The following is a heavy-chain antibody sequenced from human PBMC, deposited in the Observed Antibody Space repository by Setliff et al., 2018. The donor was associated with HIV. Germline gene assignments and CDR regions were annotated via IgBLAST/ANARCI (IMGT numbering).Heavy chain of an antibody. CDR1: GFSFSSSV. CDR3: ARGDTTPIYPNYMDD. D-gene: IGHD2-21*02. J-gene: IGHJ6*03. V-gene: IGHV3-21*01. CDR2: ISPSGSYI. Sequence: GGSLRLSCAASGFSFSSSVMSWVRQAPGKGLEWVSSISPSGSYIYYADSMKGRFAISRDNAKNSLYLQMNSLRVEDTAVYYCARGDTTPIYPNYMDDWGKGTTVTVSS.